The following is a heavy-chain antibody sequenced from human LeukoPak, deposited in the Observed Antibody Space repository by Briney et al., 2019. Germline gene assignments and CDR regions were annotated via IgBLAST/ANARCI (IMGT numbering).Heavy chain of an antibody. J-gene: IGHJ4*02. V-gene: IGHV4-39*01. CDR1: GGSISSSSYY. D-gene: IGHD3-22*01. Sequence: SETLSLTCTVSGGSISSSSYYWGWIRQPPGKGLEWIGSIYYSGSTYYNPSLKSRVTISVDTSKNQFSLKLSSVTAADTAVYYCARGSGYRSFDYWGQGTLVTVSS. CDR2: IYYSGST. CDR3: ARGSGYRSFDY.